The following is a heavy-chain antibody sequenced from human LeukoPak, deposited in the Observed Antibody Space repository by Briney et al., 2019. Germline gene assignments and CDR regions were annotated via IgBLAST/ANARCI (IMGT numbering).Heavy chain of an antibody. CDR3: ARRRYYDSTYYYYYMDV. J-gene: IGHJ6*03. CDR2: ISTYNGNT. CDR1: GYTLSSFG. Sequence: ASVKVSCKASGYTLSSFGITWVRQAPGQGLEWMGWISTYNGNTEYAQKMQGRVTMTTDTSTSTAYMELRSLRSDDTAVYYCARRRYYDSTYYYYYMDVWGKGTTVTVSS. V-gene: IGHV1-18*01. D-gene: IGHD3-3*01.